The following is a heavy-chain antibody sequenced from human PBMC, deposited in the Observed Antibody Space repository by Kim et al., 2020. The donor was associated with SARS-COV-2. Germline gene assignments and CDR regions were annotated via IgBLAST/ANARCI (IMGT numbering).Heavy chain of an antibody. CDR3: AREETQIVVVQAAIYYYY. Sequence: ASVKVSCKASGYTFTSYAMHWVRQAPGQRLEWMGCINAGNGNTKYSQKFQGRVTITRDTSTSTSYMELSSLRSEDTAVYYCAREETQIVVVQAAIYYYY. CDR1: GYTFTSYA. J-gene: IGHJ6*01. D-gene: IGHD2-2*01. CDR2: INAGNGNT. V-gene: IGHV1-3*01.